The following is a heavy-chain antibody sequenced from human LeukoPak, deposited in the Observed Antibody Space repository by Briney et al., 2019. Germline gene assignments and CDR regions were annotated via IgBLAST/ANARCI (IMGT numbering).Heavy chain of an antibody. CDR2: ISSSGGTI. Sequence: GGSLRLSCAASGFTFSSYEMNWVRQAPGKGLEWVSYISSSGGTIYYADSVKGRFTISRDNAKNSLYLQLNRLRAEDTAVYYCARAGSTMVRGVPRSYMDVWGKGTTVTVSS. V-gene: IGHV3-48*03. CDR3: ARAGSTMVRGVPRSYMDV. J-gene: IGHJ6*03. D-gene: IGHD3-10*01. CDR1: GFTFSSYE.